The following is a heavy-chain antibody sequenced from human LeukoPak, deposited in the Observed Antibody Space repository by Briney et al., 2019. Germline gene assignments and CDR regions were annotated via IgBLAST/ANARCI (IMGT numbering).Heavy chain of an antibody. J-gene: IGHJ4*02. D-gene: IGHD3-10*01. Sequence: GSSVKVSCKASGGTFSSYAISWVRQAPGQGLEWMGRIIPILSIANYAQKFQGRVTITADKSTSTAYMELSSLRSEDTAVYYCASEDYGSGSYFYYWGQGTLVTVSS. V-gene: IGHV1-69*04. CDR3: ASEDYGSGSYFYY. CDR1: GGTFSSYA. CDR2: IIPILSIA.